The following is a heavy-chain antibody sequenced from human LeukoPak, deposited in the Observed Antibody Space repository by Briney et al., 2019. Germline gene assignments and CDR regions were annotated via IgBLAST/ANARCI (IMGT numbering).Heavy chain of an antibody. CDR3: ARGRDRLNDYDYVWGSYRPPDY. CDR2: INWNGGST. J-gene: IGHJ4*02. V-gene: IGHV3-20*04. Sequence: GGSLRLSCAASGFTFDDYGLSWVRQAPGKGLEWVSTINWNGGSTGYADSVKGRFTISRDNAKNSLYLQMNSLRAEDTAVYYCARGRDRLNDYDYVWGSYRPPDYWGQGTLVTVSS. D-gene: IGHD3-16*02. CDR1: GFTFDDYG.